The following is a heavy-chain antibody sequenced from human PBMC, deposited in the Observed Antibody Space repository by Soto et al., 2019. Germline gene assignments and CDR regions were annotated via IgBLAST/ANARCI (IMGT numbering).Heavy chain of an antibody. Sequence: EVQLVESGGGLVKPGGSLRLSCAASGFTFSSYSMNWVRQAPGKGLEWVSSISSSSYIYYADSVKGRFTISRDNAKNSLYLQMNSLRAEDTAVYYCARGGDCSSTSCYFRFDPWGQGTLVTVSS. V-gene: IGHV3-21*01. CDR2: ISSSSYI. CDR3: ARGGDCSSTSCYFRFDP. J-gene: IGHJ5*02. D-gene: IGHD2-2*01. CDR1: GFTFSSYS.